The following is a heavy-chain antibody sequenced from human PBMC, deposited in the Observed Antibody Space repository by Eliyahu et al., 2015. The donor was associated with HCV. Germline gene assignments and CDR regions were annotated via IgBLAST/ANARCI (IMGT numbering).Heavy chain of an antibody. Sequence: QLQLQESGPGLVKPSETLSXTCTVXGGSISSSSYYWGWXRQPPGKGLEWIGSIYYSGSTYYNPSLKSRVTISVDTSKNQFSLKLSSVTAADTAVYYCARREAVGATTGFGAALTDYWGQGTLVTVSS. D-gene: IGHD1-26*01. CDR1: GGSISSSSYY. CDR2: IYYSGST. J-gene: IGHJ4*02. V-gene: IGHV4-39*01. CDR3: ARREAVGATTGFGAALTDY.